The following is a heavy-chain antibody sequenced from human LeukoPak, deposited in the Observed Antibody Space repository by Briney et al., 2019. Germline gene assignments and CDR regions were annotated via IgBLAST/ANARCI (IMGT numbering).Heavy chain of an antibody. CDR2: IKDDGSDQ. CDR3: TITGGY. D-gene: IGHD1-20*01. J-gene: IGHJ4*02. V-gene: IGHV3-7*01. Sequence: GGSLRLSCAASGFTFSRYWMSWVRQAPGKGLEWVANIKDDGSDQYYVESVKGRFTISRDNAKNLLYLQMNSLRGEDTAMYYCTITGGYWGQGTLVTVSS. CDR1: GFTFSRYW.